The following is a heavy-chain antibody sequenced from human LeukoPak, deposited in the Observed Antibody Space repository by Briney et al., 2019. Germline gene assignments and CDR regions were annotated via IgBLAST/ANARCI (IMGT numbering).Heavy chain of an antibody. CDR3: ARRWNYGRNYYIDV. D-gene: IGHD1-7*01. Sequence: SETLSLTCAVYGGSFSNYYWSWIRQSPGKGLEWIGEINDSGTINYNPSLMSRVTVSVDKSKNQLSLKLSSATAADTAVYYCARRWNYGRNYYIDVWGKGATVSVSS. CDR2: INDSGTI. CDR1: GGSFSNYY. V-gene: IGHV4-34*01. J-gene: IGHJ6*03.